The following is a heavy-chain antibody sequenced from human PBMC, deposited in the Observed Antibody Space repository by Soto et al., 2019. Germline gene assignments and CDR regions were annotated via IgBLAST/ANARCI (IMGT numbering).Heavy chain of an antibody. J-gene: IGHJ6*02. D-gene: IGHD2-2*01. CDR3: ARDFCSSTSCYGPYYGLDV. CDR2: ISSSSSYT. V-gene: IGHV3-11*06. CDR1: GFTFSDYY. Sequence: GGSLRLSCAASGFTFSDYYMSWIRQAPGKGLEWVSYISSSSSYTNYADSVKGRFTISRDNAKNSLYLQMNSLRAEDTAVYYCARDFCSSTSCYGPYYGLDVWGQGTTVTVSS.